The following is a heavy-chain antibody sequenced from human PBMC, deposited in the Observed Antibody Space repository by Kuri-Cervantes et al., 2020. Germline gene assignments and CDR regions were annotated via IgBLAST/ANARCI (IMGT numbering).Heavy chain of an antibody. Sequence: GGSLRLSCAASGFTFSSYAMHWVRQAPGKGLEWVAVISYDGSNKYYADSVKGRFTISRDNSKNTLYLQMNSLRAEDTAVYYCARGPYDFWSGYSYYYYYGMDVWGQGTTVTVSS. CDR2: ISYDGSNK. D-gene: IGHD3-3*01. CDR3: ARGPYDFWSGYSYYYYYGMDV. CDR1: GFTFSSYA. J-gene: IGHJ6*02. V-gene: IGHV3-30-3*01.